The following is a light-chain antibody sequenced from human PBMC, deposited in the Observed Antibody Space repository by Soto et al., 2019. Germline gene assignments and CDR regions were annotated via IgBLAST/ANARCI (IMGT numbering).Light chain of an antibody. J-gene: IGKJ4*01. V-gene: IGKV1-39*01. CDR2: AAS. Sequence: DIQMTQYTYSLSASVGDRVTITCRASQSISSYLNWYQQKPGKAPKLLIYAASSLQSGVPSRFSGSGSGTDFTLTISSLQPEDFATYYCQQSYSTPLTFGGGTKVDIK. CDR3: QQSYSTPLT. CDR1: QSISSY.